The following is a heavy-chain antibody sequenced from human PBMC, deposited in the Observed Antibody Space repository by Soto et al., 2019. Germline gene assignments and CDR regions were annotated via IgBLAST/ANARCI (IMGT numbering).Heavy chain of an antibody. D-gene: IGHD6-13*01. CDR2: ISGSGGST. J-gene: IGHJ4*02. Sequence: GSLRLSCAASGFTFSCYAMSWVRQAPGKGLEWVSAISGSGGSTYYADSVKGRFTISRDNSKNTLYLQMNSLRAEDTAVYYCANFGQLVRIALDYWGQGTLVTVSS. V-gene: IGHV3-23*01. CDR3: ANFGQLVRIALDY. CDR1: GFTFSCYA.